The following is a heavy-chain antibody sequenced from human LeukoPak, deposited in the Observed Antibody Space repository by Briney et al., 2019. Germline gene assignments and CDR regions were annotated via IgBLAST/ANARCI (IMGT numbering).Heavy chain of an antibody. CDR3: ARDGSKWNFDY. CDR2: IIPSGDTT. J-gene: IGHJ4*02. CDR1: GNTFSSDY. Sequence: ASVKVSCKASGNTFSSDYMHWVRQAPGQGLEWMGRIIPSGDTTHYSQKFQGRVTITRDTSTSTVYLALSSLRSEDTAVYYCARDGSKWNFDYWGQGTLVTVSS. D-gene: IGHD6-13*01. V-gene: IGHV1-46*01.